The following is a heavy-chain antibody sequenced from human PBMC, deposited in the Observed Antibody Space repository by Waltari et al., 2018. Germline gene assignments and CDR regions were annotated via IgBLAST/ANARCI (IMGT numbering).Heavy chain of an antibody. CDR2: IYYSWRT. J-gene: IGHJ4*02. CDR1: GGSISSSSYY. Sequence: QLQLQESGPGLVKPSETLSLTCTVSGGSISSSSYYWGWIRQPPGKGLEWIGSIYYSWRTYYNPSLKSRVTISVDTSKNQFSLKLSSVTAADTAVYYCARGTTYYYDSSGYLLFDYWGQGTLVTVSS. D-gene: IGHD3-22*01. CDR3: ARGTTYYYDSSGYLLFDY. V-gene: IGHV4-39*01.